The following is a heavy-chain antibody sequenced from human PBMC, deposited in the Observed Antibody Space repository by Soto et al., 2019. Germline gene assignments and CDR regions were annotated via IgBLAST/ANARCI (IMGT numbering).Heavy chain of an antibody. CDR1: GFTYSDYW. CDR2: IKQDGSET. Sequence: GGSLRLSCVASGFTYSDYWMTWVRQAPEKGLEWVANIKQDGSETYYADSVKDRFTISRDNAKNSLYLQMNSLRAEDTAVYYCARESYYDPSGFSPKNVPQGDYFDYWGQGSLVTVSS. J-gene: IGHJ4*02. V-gene: IGHV3-7*05. CDR3: ARESYYDPSGFSPKNVPQGDYFDY. D-gene: IGHD3-22*01.